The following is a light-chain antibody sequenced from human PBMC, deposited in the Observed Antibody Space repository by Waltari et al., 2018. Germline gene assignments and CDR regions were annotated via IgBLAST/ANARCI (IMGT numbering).Light chain of an antibody. Sequence: QSVLTQPPSVSGAPGQRVTISCTGSNSNIGAGYDVHWYQQLPGTAPKLLIYAHTNRPSGVPDRFSGSKSGTSASLAITGLQAEDEADYYCQSYDSSLSGLFGGGTKLTVL. CDR1: NSNIGAGYD. CDR3: QSYDSSLSGL. J-gene: IGLJ3*02. V-gene: IGLV1-40*01. CDR2: AHT.